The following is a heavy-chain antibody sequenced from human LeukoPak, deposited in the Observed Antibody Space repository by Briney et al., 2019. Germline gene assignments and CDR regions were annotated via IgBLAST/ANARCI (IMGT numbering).Heavy chain of an antibody. CDR3: AKDVTGTGAFDI. V-gene: IGHV3-9*01. CDR1: GFTFDDYA. CDR2: ISWNSGTI. Sequence: GRSLRLSCAASGFTFDDYAMPWVRQAPGKGLEWVSGISWNSGTIGYADSVKGRFTISRDNAKNSLYLQMHSLRAEDTAFYFCAKDVTGTGAFDIWGQGTMVTVSS. D-gene: IGHD1-7*01. J-gene: IGHJ3*02.